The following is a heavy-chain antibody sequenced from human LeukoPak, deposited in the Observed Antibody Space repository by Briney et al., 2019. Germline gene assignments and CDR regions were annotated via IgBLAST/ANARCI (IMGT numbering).Heavy chain of an antibody. CDR3: ARDPTYYYDSSGYSLRDY. CDR1: GYTFSSYS. CDR2: ISSSSSYI. D-gene: IGHD3-22*01. Sequence: GGSLRLSCAASGYTFSSYSMNWVRQAPGKGLEWVSSISSSSSYIYYADSVKGRFTISRDNAKDSLYLQMNSLRAEDTAVYYCARDPTYYYDSSGYSLRDYWGQGTLVTVSS. J-gene: IGHJ4*02. V-gene: IGHV3-21*01.